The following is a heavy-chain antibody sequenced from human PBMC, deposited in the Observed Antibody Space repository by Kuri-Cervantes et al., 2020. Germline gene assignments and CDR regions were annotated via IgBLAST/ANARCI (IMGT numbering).Heavy chain of an antibody. CDR3: ASIERQWLVHYYGMDV. Sequence: ASVKVSCKASGYTFTSYDINWVRQATGQGLEWMGWMNPNSGNTGYAQKFQGRVTMTRNTPISTAYMELSSLRSEDTAMYYCASIERQWLVHYYGMDVWGQGTTVTVSS. CDR1: GYTFTSYD. CDR2: MNPNSGNT. J-gene: IGHJ6*02. D-gene: IGHD6-19*01. V-gene: IGHV1-8*01.